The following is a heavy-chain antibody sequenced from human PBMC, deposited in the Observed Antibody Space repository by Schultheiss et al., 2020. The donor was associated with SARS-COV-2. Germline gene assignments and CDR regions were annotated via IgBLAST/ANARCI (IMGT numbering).Heavy chain of an antibody. J-gene: IGHJ2*01. D-gene: IGHD3-9*01. Sequence: SETLSLTCTVSGGSISSSSYYWGWIRQPAGKGLEWIGEINHSGSTNYNPSLKSRVTISVDTSKNQFSLKLSSVTAADTAVYYCARQYDILTGTRRDWYFDLWGRGTLVTVSS. V-gene: IGHV4-61*05. CDR1: GGSISSSSYY. CDR3: ARQYDILTGTRRDWYFDL. CDR2: INHSGST.